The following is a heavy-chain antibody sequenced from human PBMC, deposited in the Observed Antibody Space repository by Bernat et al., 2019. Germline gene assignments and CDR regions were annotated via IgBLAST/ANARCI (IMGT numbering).Heavy chain of an antibody. CDR2: MYNGGST. D-gene: IGHD6-19*01. CDR3: ARMGGSGWPQADY. Sequence: QLHLQESGPGLVKASETLSLTCTVSGASISSTSYYWGWIRQPPGKGLEWIGTMYNGGSTYYNPSLKSRVTISVDTSKNQFSLKLSSVTAADTAVYYGARMGGSGWPQADYWGQGTLVTVSS. J-gene: IGHJ4*02. CDR1: GASISSTSYY. V-gene: IGHV4-39*01.